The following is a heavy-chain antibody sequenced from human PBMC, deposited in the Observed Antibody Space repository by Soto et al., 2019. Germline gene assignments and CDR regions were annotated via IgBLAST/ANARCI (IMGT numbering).Heavy chain of an antibody. D-gene: IGHD2-15*01. Sequence: ASVKVSCKASGYTFTSYGISWVRQAPGQGLEWMGWISPNNGDTNYSQKFQGWVTMNRDTSISSAYMELSRLRSDDTAVYFCAREYCSGGNCTNNWFDPWGQGTLVTVSS. J-gene: IGHJ5*02. CDR2: ISPNNGDT. CDR3: AREYCSGGNCTNNWFDP. CDR1: GYTFTSYG. V-gene: IGHV1-2*04.